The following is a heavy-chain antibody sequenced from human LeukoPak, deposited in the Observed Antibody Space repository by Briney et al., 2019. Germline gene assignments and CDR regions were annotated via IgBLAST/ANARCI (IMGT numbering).Heavy chain of an antibody. CDR1: GGSISSGGYY. J-gene: IGHJ6*04. V-gene: IGHV4-31*03. Sequence: SQTLSLTCTVSGGSISSGGYYWSWIRQHPGKGLEWIGYIYYSGSTYCNPSLKSRVTISVDTSKNQFSLKLSSVTAADTAVYYCARGGAYSSGWYVEGYYYYGMDVWGKGTTVTVSS. CDR3: ARGGAYSSGWYVEGYYYYGMDV. D-gene: IGHD6-19*01. CDR2: IYYSGST.